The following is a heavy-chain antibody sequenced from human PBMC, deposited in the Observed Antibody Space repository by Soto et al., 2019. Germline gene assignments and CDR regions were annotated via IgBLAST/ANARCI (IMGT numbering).Heavy chain of an antibody. Sequence: QLQLQESGPGLVKPSETLSLTCTVSGGSISSSSYYWGWIRQPPGKGLEWIGSIYYSGSTYYNPSLKRRVTISVDTSKIQSSLKLSCVTAADTAVYYCARHQGYCSGGSCYYFDYWGQGTLVTVSS. CDR3: ARHQGYCSGGSCYYFDY. CDR1: GGSISSSSYY. V-gene: IGHV4-39*01. CDR2: IYYSGST. D-gene: IGHD2-15*01. J-gene: IGHJ4*02.